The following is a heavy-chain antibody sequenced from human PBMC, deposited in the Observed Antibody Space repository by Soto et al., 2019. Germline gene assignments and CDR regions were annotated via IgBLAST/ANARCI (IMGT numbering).Heavy chain of an antibody. D-gene: IGHD1-26*01. CDR2: IWYDGSNT. J-gene: IGHJ3*01. CDR1: GFTFDDYA. V-gene: IGHV3-33*08. CDR3: ARDVLVGAYRVGAFEL. Sequence: QLHLVESGGGVVQPGRSLRVSCETSGFTFDDYAMHWVRQAPGKGLEWVAVIWYDGSNTYYGDSVKCRFTISRDNSKNTLFLQMNSLRVEDTAIYYCARDVLVGAYRVGAFELWGQGTMVTVSS.